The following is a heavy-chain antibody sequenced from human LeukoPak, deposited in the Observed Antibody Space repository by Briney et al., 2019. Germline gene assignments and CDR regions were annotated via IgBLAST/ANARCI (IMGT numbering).Heavy chain of an antibody. CDR3: ARGSSGGYYMDV. CDR2: IYHSGST. J-gene: IGHJ6*03. V-gene: IGHV4-30-2*01. D-gene: IGHD4-23*01. Sequence: PSETLSLTCTVSGGSISSGGYYWSWIRQPPGKGLEWIGYIYHSGSTYYNPSLKSRVTISVDRSKNQFSLKLSSVTAADTAVYYCARGSSGGYYMDVWGKGTTVTVSS. CDR1: GGSISSGGYY.